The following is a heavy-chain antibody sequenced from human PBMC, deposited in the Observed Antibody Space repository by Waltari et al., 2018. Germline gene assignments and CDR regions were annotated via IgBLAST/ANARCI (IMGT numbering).Heavy chain of an antibody. CDR2: INPDGSQK. D-gene: IGHD3-10*01. J-gene: IGHJ4*02. CDR1: GFTFNTYW. V-gene: IGHV3-7*01. CDR3: TTLARGESGDY. Sequence: EVQLVESGGGLVQPGGSLRRSCAASGFTFNTYWMKWIRQAPGKGLEWVATINPDGSQKFYCDTVKGRFTVSRDNAQNSLYLQMNNLRAEDTAVYYCTTLARGESGDYWGQGTLVTVSS.